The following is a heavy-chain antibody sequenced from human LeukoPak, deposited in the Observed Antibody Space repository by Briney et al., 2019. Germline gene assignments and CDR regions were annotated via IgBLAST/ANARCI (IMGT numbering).Heavy chain of an antibody. Sequence: PGGSLRLSCAASGFTFSSYWMHWGRQAPGKGLVWVSRINSDGSSTNYADSVKGRFTISRDNAKNTLYLQMNSLRAEDTAVYYCTRAGPAATKFDYWGQGTLVTVSS. CDR1: GFTFSSYW. D-gene: IGHD2-2*01. V-gene: IGHV3-74*01. J-gene: IGHJ4*02. CDR3: TRAGPAATKFDY. CDR2: INSDGSST.